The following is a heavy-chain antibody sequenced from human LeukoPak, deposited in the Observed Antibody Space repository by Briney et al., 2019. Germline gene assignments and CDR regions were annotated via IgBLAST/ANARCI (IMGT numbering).Heavy chain of an antibody. CDR2: IYYTGST. CDR3: ARDRVATDY. J-gene: IGHJ4*02. V-gene: IGHV4-59*02. Sequence: SETLSLTCTIYGGSVSDYYWSWIRQSPGKGLEWIGYIYYTGSTTYNPSLKSRVTISADTSKNQFSLKLSSVTAADTAVYYCARDRVATDYWGQGTLVTVSS. CDR1: GGSVSDYY. D-gene: IGHD5-12*01.